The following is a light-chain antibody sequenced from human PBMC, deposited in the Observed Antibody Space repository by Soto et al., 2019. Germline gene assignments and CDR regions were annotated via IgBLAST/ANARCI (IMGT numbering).Light chain of an antibody. J-gene: IGLJ2*01. CDR2: ENT. CDR3: QSYYSGRRGWL. V-gene: IGLV1-40*01. Sequence: SVLTQPPSVSGAPGQRVTISCTGSSSNIGAVFDVHWYQQVPGTAPKLLIDENTKRPSGVPDRFSGSKSGTSASLAITGLQAEDEADDYCQSYYSGRRGWLFGGGTKLTVL. CDR1: SSNIGAVFD.